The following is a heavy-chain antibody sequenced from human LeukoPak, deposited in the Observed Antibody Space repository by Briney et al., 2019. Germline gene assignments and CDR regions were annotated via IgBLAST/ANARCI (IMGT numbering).Heavy chain of an antibody. V-gene: IGHV3-23*01. J-gene: IGHJ4*02. CDR3: ARDFYSSSWNFDY. CDR2: ISNSGGST. CDR1: GFTFSNYA. D-gene: IGHD6-13*01. Sequence: HAGGSLRLSCAASGFTFSNYAMSWVRQAPGKGLEWVSAISNSGGSTYYADPVKGRFTISRDNSKNTLYLQMNSLRAEDTAVYYCARDFYSSSWNFDYWGQGTLVTVSS.